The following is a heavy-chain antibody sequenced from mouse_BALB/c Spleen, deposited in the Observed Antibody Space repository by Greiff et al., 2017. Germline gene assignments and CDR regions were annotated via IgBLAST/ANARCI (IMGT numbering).Heavy chain of an antibody. CDR2: INPSSGYT. V-gene: IGHV1-4*02. Sequence: QVQLKESAAELARPGASVKMSCKASGYTFTSYTMHWVKQRPGQGLEWIGYINPSSGYTEYNQKFKDKTTLTADKSSSTAYMQLSSLTSEDSAVYFCARSYYYGSSRAWYVDVGGAGTTVTVSS. CDR1: GYTFTSYT. J-gene: IGHJ1*01. D-gene: IGHD1-1*01. CDR3: ARSYYYGSSRAWYVDV.